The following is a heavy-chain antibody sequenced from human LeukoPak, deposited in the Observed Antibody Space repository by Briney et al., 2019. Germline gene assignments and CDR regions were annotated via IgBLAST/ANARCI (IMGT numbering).Heavy chain of an antibody. CDR3: AKDLSWGKEDAFDI. J-gene: IGHJ3*02. CDR2: VSWNSGSI. V-gene: IGHV3-9*01. CDR1: GFPFADYA. D-gene: IGHD7-27*01. Sequence: GGSLRLSCAASGFPFADYAMHWVRQVPGKGLEWIIGVSWNSGSITYADSVKGRFTISRDNAKNSLYLQMKRLRPEDTALYYCAKDLSWGKEDAFDIWGQGTMVTVSS.